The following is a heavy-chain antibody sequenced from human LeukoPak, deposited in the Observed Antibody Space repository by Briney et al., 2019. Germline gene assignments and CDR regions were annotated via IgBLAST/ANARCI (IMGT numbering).Heavy chain of an antibody. CDR2: ISSSGSTI. V-gene: IGHV3-48*03. J-gene: IGHJ4*02. Sequence: GGSLRLSCAASGFTFSSYEMNWVRQAPGKGLEWVSYISSSGSTIYYADSVKGRFTISRDNAKNSLYLQMNSLRAEDTAVYYCARDRARPGSSGPIDYWGQGTLVTVSS. CDR1: GFTFSSYE. CDR3: ARDRARPGSSGPIDY. D-gene: IGHD6-19*01.